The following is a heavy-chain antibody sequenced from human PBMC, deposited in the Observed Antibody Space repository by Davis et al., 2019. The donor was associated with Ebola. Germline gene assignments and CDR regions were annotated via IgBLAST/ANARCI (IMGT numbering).Heavy chain of an antibody. V-gene: IGHV3-43D*03. J-gene: IGHJ4*02. CDR1: GFTFDDYV. Sequence: GESLKISCVASGFTFDDYVIHWVRQAPGKGLEWVSVVSWDGGSTHYADSVKGRFTISRDSRKNSLYLQMNSLRLEDTALYYCAKSLEVRFVRQPLDYWGQGTLVIVSS. CDR3: AKSLEVRFVRQPLDY. CDR2: VSWDGGST. D-gene: IGHD1-14*01.